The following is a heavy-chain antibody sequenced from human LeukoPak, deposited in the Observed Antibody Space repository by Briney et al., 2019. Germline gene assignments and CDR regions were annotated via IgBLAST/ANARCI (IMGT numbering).Heavy chain of an antibody. CDR3: AKQFVDI. Sequence: GGSLRLSCAASGFTFTNYAMNWVRQAPGKGLEWVSSISGSGDDTSYADSVKGRSTISRDNSRNTLYLQMNSLRAEDTAVYYCAKQFVDIWGQGTLVTVSS. CDR1: GFTFTNYA. J-gene: IGHJ5*02. V-gene: IGHV3-23*01. CDR2: ISGSGDDT. D-gene: IGHD5-24*01.